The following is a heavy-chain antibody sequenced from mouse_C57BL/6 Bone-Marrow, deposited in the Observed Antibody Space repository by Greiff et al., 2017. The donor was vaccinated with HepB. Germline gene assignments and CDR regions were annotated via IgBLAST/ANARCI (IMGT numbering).Heavy chain of an antibody. V-gene: IGHV1-72*01. CDR1: GYTFTSYW. J-gene: IGHJ4*01. D-gene: IGHD1-1*01. CDR2: INPNSGGT. Sequence: QVQLQQPGAELVKPGASVKLSCKASGYTFTSYWMHWVKQRPGRGLEWIGRINPNSGGTKYNEKFKSKATLTVDKSSSSAYMQLSSLTSEDSAVYYCVAYYYGRSYLYAIDYWGQGTSVTVPS. CDR3: VAYYYGRSYLYAIDY.